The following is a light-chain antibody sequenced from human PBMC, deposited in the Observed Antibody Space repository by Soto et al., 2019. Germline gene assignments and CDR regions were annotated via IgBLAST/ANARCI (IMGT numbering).Light chain of an antibody. CDR1: QSVSSN. CDR3: QQYNNWPPKFT. J-gene: IGKJ3*01. Sequence: EIVMTQSPATLSVSPGERATLSCRASQSVSSNLAWYQQKTGQAPRLLIYGASTRATGIPARFSGSGSGTEFTLTISSLQSEDVAVYYCQQYNNWPPKFTFGPGTNVDIK. CDR2: GAS. V-gene: IGKV3-15*01.